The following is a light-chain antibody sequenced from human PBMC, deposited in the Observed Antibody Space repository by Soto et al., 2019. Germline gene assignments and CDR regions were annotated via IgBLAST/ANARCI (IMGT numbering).Light chain of an antibody. J-gene: IGKJ1*01. CDR2: GAS. CDR1: QSVSSSY. CDR3: QQYQT. Sequence: EIVLTQSPGTLSLSPGERATLSCRASQSVSSSYLAWYQQEPGQAPRLLIYGASSRATGIPDRFSGSGSGTDFTLTISRLEPEDFAVYYCQQYQTFGQGTKVDI. V-gene: IGKV3-20*01.